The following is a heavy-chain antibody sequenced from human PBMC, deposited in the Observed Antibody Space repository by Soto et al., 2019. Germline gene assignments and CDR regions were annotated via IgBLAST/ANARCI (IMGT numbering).Heavy chain of an antibody. Sequence: EAQLVESGGDLVQPGRSLRLSCAASGFIFDDFALHWVRHGPGQGLEWIAGISWNSGHIEYADSVRGRFTISRDNTRNSANLQMNSLRVEDTALYYCAKTLDLGKCGNNCPGYFGFDPWGQGTLVTVTS. CDR1: GFIFDDFA. D-gene: IGHD1-26*01. CDR2: ISWNSGHI. V-gene: IGHV3-9*01. J-gene: IGHJ5*02. CDR3: AKTLDLGKCGNNCPGYFGFDP.